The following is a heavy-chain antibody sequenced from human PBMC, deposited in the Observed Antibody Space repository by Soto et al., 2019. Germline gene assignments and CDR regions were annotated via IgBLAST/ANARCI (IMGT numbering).Heavy chain of an antibody. D-gene: IGHD3-9*01. CDR3: VRVSSCGIHDWGDYYFDY. J-gene: IGHJ4*02. CDR2: INPSGGRT. V-gene: IGHV1-46*01. CDR1: RYTFTQPV. Sequence: GHVYCNAQRYTFTQPVIPWARHARGQGSDWVGVINPSGGRTNYAQKFQGRATMPGDTSTRTAYMELSRLRSEDTAVHYCVRVSSCGIHDWGDYYFDYWGQGTAVTVSS.